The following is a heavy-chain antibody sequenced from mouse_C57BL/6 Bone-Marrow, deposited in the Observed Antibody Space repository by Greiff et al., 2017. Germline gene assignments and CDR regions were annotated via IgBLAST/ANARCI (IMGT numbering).Heavy chain of an antibody. Sequence: QVQLKQPGAELVMPGASVKLSCKASGYTFTSYWMHWVKQRHGQGLEWIGEIDPSDSYTNYNQKFKGKSILTVDKSSSTAYMQLSSLTSKDSAVYYCARTEGDYWGQGTTLTGSS. CDR1: GYTFTSYW. CDR2: IDPSDSYT. J-gene: IGHJ2*01. V-gene: IGHV1-69*01. CDR3: ARTEGDY.